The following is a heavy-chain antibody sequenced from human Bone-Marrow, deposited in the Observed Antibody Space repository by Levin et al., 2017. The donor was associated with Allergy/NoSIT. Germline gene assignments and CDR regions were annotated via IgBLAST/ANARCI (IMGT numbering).Heavy chain of an antibody. V-gene: IGHV3-23*01. CDR2: LLSLFFST. CDR1: FCHCLTSL. J-gene: IGHJ4*02. D-gene: IGHD3-10*01. CDR3: AKCSAFGTTWFGGGDY. Sequence: SLLLSFSSSFCHCLTSLLRSVRQAPGPFLSFFSSLLSLFFSTYYADSVKGRFTISRDNSKNTLYLQMNTLRAEDTAVYFCAKCSAFGTTWFGGGDYWGQGTLVTVSS.